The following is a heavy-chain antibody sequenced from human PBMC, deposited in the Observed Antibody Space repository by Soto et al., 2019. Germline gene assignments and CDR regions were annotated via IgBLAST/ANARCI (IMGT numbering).Heavy chain of an antibody. Sequence: PSETLSLICTVSGGSISSGSYYWGWIRQPQGKGLEWIGSINYSGSTYYNPSLKSRVTIFVDNAKNSLYLQMNSLRAEDTAVYYCARDTHCTNGVCDTTWFDPWGQGTLVTVSS. CDR2: INYSGST. D-gene: IGHD2-8*01. CDR1: GGSISSGSYY. J-gene: IGHJ5*02. CDR3: ARDTHCTNGVCDTTWFDP. V-gene: IGHV4-39*02.